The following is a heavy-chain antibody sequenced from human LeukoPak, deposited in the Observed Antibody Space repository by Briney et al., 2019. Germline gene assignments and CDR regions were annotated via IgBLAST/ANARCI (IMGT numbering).Heavy chain of an antibody. J-gene: IGHJ5*02. Sequence: GGSLRLSCAASGFTFSSYAMSWVRQAPGKGLEWVSAISGSGGSTYYADSVKGRFTISRDNSKNTLYLQMNSLRAEDTAVYHCAKEVNSGSYYNWFDPWGQGTLVTVSS. CDR3: AKEVNSGSYYNWFDP. CDR2: ISGSGGST. D-gene: IGHD1-26*01. CDR1: GFTFSSYA. V-gene: IGHV3-23*01.